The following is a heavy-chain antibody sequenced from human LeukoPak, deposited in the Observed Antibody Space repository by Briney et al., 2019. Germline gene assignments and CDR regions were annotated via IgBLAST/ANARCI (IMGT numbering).Heavy chain of an antibody. CDR1: GFTFSSYA. V-gene: IGHV3-30*04. CDR3: ARFDY. J-gene: IGHJ4*02. Sequence: PGRSLRLSCAAPGFTFSSYAMHWVRQAPGKGLEWVAVISYDGSNKYYADSVKGRFTISRDNSKNTLYLQMNSLRAEDTAVYYCARFDYWGQGTLVTVSS. CDR2: ISYDGSNK.